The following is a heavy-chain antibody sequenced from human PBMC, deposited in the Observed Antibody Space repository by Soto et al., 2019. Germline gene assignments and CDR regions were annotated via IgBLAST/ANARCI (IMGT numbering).Heavy chain of an antibody. Sequence: EVQLVESGGGLVQPGGSLRLSCAVSGFTVSNNYISWVRQAPGKGLEWVSIMYIGGATHYADSVKGRFTISRDNSNNTLYLQMNSLRVDDTDVYYCSRDPHRISGSYSADYWGQGTLGTVSS. V-gene: IGHV3-66*01. D-gene: IGHD3-10*01. CDR1: GFTVSNNY. J-gene: IGHJ4*02. CDR3: SRDPHRISGSYSADY. CDR2: MYIGGAT.